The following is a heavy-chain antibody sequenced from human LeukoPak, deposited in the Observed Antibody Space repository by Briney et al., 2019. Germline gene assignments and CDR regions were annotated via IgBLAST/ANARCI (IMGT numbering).Heavy chain of an antibody. V-gene: IGHV3-11*04. CDR2: ISSSSRTI. D-gene: IGHD4-23*01. CDR3: ARDLGLYDYGGNIDF. J-gene: IGHJ4*02. CDR1: GFTFSDYY. Sequence: GGSLRLSCAASGFTFSDYYMSWIRQAPGKGLEWVSYISSSSRTIYYADSVKGRFTISRDNAKNSLYLQMNSLRAEDTAVYYCARDLGLYDYGGNIDFWGQGTLVTVSS.